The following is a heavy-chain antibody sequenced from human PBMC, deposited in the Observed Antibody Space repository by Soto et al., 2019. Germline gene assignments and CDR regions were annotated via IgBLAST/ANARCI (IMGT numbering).Heavy chain of an antibody. CDR2: IIPIFGTA. Sequence: QVQLVQSGAEVKKPGSSVKVSCKASGGTFSSYAISWVRQAPGQGLEWMGGIIPIFGTANYAQKFQGRVTIPADESTSTAYMELSSLRSEDTAVYYCARRKGGSSGWGFYYYGMDVWGQGTTVTVSS. J-gene: IGHJ6*02. CDR3: ARRKGGSSGWGFYYYGMDV. D-gene: IGHD6-19*01. V-gene: IGHV1-69*01. CDR1: GGTFSSYA.